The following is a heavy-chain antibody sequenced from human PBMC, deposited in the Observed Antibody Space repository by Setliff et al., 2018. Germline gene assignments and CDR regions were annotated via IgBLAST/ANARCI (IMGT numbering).Heavy chain of an antibody. V-gene: IGHV1-69*13. CDR3: AARCSSTSCRYYYGSGSSVPFDY. Sequence: SVKVSCKASGGTFSSYAISWVRQAPGQGLEWMGGIIPMFGTANYAQKFQGRVTITADESTSTAYMELSSLRSEDTAVYYFAARCSSTSCRYYYGSGSSVPFDYWGQVTQVTVSS. J-gene: IGHJ4*02. CDR2: IIPMFGTA. CDR1: GGTFSSYA. D-gene: IGHD3-10*01.